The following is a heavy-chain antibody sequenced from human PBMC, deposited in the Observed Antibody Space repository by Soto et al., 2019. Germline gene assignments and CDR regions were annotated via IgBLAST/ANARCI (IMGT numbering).Heavy chain of an antibody. D-gene: IGHD6-6*01. CDR3: ARGSIAALWGNWFDP. CDR1: GGSISSYY. CDR2: IYYSGST. Sequence: QVQLQESGPGLVKPSETLSLTCTVSGGSISSYYWSWIRQPPGKGLEWIGYIYYSGSTNYNPSHKSRVTISVDTSKNQVSLKLSSVTAADTAVYYCARGSIAALWGNWFDPWGQGTLVTVSS. J-gene: IGHJ5*02. V-gene: IGHV4-59*01.